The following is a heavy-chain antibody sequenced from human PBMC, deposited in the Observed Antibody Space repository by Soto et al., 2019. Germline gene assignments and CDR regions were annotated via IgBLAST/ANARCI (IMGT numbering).Heavy chain of an antibody. CDR3: AKSTYNGYRFDY. CDR1: GFTFSSYG. CDR2: ISYDGSNK. V-gene: IGHV3-30*18. Sequence: QVQLVESGGGVVQPGRSLRLSCAASGFTFSSYGMHWVRQAPGKGLEWVAVISYDGSNKYYADSVKGRFTISRDNSKNTFYLQINSLRAEDTAVYYCAKSTYNGYRFDYWGQGTLFTVSS. D-gene: IGHD5-12*01. J-gene: IGHJ4*02.